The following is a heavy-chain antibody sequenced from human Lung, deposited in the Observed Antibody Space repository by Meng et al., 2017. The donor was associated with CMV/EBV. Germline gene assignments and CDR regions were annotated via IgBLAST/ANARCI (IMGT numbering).Heavy chain of an antibody. CDR2: IYHSGST. CDR3: ARVGWDYYYYGMDV. V-gene: IGHV4-59*01. Sequence: SETLSLXCTVSGGSISSYYWSWIRQPPGKGLEWVGYIYHSGSTNYNPSLKSRVTISVDTSKNQFSLKLSSVTAADTAVYYCARVGWDYYYYGMDVWCQGTTVTVSS. J-gene: IGHJ6*02. CDR1: GGSISSYY. D-gene: IGHD2-15*01.